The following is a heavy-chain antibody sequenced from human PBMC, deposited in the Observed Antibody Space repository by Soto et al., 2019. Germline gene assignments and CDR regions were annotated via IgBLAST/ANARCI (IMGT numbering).Heavy chain of an antibody. Sequence: PSENLSLTCTVSGGSMSSYYWTWLRQSPGRGLEWIRYISYSGSTYYNPSLKSRVTISADTSKNQFSLRMNSMIAADTAVYYCARADPDASVGYWGQGTLATVSS. CDR3: ARADPDASVGY. CDR1: GGSMSSYY. D-gene: IGHD2-15*01. V-gene: IGHV4-59*01. CDR2: ISYSGST. J-gene: IGHJ4*02.